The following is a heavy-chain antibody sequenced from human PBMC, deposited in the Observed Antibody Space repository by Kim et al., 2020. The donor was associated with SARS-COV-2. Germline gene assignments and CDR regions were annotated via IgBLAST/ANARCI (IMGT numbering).Heavy chain of an antibody. CDR3: ARDSGLGSGRAGYMDV. Sequence: SVKVSCKASGGTFSSYAISWVRQAPGQGLEWMGRIIPILGIANYAQKFQGRVTITADKSTSTAYMELSSLRSEDTAVYYCARDSGLGSGRAGYMDVWGKGTTVTVSS. CDR2: IIPILGIA. J-gene: IGHJ6*03. V-gene: IGHV1-69*04. D-gene: IGHD6-19*01. CDR1: GGTFSSYA.